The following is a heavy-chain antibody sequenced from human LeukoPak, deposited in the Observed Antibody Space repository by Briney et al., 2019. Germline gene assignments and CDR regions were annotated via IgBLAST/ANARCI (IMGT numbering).Heavy chain of an antibody. CDR1: GGSVSSGSFY. CDR2: IYHSGST. V-gene: IGHV4-30-4*08. J-gene: IGHJ4*02. D-gene: IGHD3-22*01. CDR3: ARGPDSSGYYYFDY. Sequence: SETLSLTCTVSGGSVSSGSFYWSWIRQPPGKGLEWIGYIYHSGSTYYNPSLKSRVIISVDTSKNQFSLKLSSVTAADTAVYYCARGPDSSGYYYFDYWGQGTLVTVAS.